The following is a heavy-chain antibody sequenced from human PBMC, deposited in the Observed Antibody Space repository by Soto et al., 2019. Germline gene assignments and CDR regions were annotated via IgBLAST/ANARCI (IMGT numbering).Heavy chain of an antibody. D-gene: IGHD6-13*01. Sequence: SLNLARKSSGYRMSIYAISRGRQDHRKGLEWMGGIIPIFGTANYAQKFQGRVTITADKSTSTAYMELSSLRSEDTAVYYCARGPGGAAAGTPGDYYYYYGMDVWGQGTTVTVYS. CDR3: ARGPGGAAAGTPGDYYYYYGMDV. CDR2: IIPIFGTA. J-gene: IGHJ6*01. V-gene: IGHV1-69*06. CDR1: GYRMSIYA.